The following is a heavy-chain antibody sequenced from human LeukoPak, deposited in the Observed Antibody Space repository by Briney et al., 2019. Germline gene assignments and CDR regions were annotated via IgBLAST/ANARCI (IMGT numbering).Heavy chain of an antibody. J-gene: IGHJ4*02. V-gene: IGHV3-23*01. CDR1: GFTFSSYP. CDR3: AKWGVNYRADY. Sequence: GGSLRLSCAASGFTFSSYPMSWVRQAPGKGLEWFSAISGSGGSTYYADSVKGRFTISRDNSKNTLYLQMNSLRAEDTAVYYCAKWGVNYRADYWGQGTLVTVSS. CDR2: ISGSGGST. D-gene: IGHD3-16*01.